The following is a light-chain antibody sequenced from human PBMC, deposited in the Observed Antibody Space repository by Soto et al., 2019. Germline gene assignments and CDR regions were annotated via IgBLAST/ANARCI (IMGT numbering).Light chain of an antibody. Sequence: EIVFTQSPGTLSFSPGERATLSCQASQSVSSSYLAWYQQKPGQAPRLLIYGVSSRATGIPDRFSGSGSGTDFTLTISRLEPEDFAVYYCQQYGISPLTFGQGTKVDIK. CDR2: GVS. J-gene: IGKJ1*01. V-gene: IGKV3-20*01. CDR1: QSVSSSY. CDR3: QQYGISPLT.